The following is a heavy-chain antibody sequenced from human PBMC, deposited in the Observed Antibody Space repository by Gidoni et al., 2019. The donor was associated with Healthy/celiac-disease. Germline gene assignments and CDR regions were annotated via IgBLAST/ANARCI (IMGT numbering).Heavy chain of an antibody. CDR2: IYYSGST. Sequence: QLQLQESGPGLVKPSETLSPPCTVSVGSISSSSYYWGWIRQPPGKGLAWIGSIYYSGSTYYNPSLKSRVTISVDTSKNQFSLKLSSVTAADTAVYYCARHRSNGDYAFDYWGQGTLVTVSS. D-gene: IGHD4-17*01. V-gene: IGHV4-39*01. CDR3: ARHRSNGDYAFDY. CDR1: VGSISSSSYY. J-gene: IGHJ4*02.